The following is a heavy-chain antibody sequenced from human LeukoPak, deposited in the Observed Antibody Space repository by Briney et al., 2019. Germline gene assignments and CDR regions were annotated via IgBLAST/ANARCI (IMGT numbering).Heavy chain of an antibody. CDR1: GFTFSSYA. Sequence: PGGSLRLSSAASGFTFSSYAMSWVRQAPGKGLEWVSAISGSGGSTYYADSVKGRFTISRDNSKNTLYLQMNSLRAEDTAVYYCAKGSYCSSTSCYPRPYYFDYWGQGTLVTVSS. V-gene: IGHV3-23*01. J-gene: IGHJ4*02. CDR3: AKGSYCSSTSCYPRPYYFDY. CDR2: ISGSGGST. D-gene: IGHD2-2*01.